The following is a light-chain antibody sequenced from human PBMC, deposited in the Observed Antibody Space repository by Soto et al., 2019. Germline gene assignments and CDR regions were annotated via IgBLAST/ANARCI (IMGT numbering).Light chain of an antibody. CDR2: DVT. CDR3: CSYAGSYTWV. CDR1: SSDVGGYIS. J-gene: IGLJ3*02. V-gene: IGLV2-11*01. Sequence: QSALTQPRSVSGSPGQSVTVSCTGTSSDVGGYISVSWYQQHPGKAPKLMIYDVTKRPSGVPDRFSGSKSGNTASLTISGLQAEDEADYYCCSYAGSYTWVFGGGTKL.